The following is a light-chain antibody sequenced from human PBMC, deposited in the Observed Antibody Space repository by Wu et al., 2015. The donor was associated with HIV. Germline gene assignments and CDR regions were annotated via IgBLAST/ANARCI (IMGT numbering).Light chain of an antibody. CDR1: QSVRSQ. CDR2: GAS. CDR3: QQYYDWPPIT. Sequence: EIVMTQSPAILSVSPGERATLSCRARQSVRSQLAWYQQKPGQAPRLLIYGASTRATGVPARFSGGGFGTEFTLSISSMQSEDFALYYCQQYYDWPPITFGQGTRLEIK. V-gene: IGKV3-15*01. J-gene: IGKJ5*01.